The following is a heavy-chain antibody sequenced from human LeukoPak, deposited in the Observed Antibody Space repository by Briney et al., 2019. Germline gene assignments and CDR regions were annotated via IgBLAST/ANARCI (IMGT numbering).Heavy chain of an antibody. V-gene: IGHV3-23*01. CDR2: ISGSGGST. Sequence: GGSLRLSCAASGSTFSSYAMSWVRQAPGKGLEWVSAISGSGGSTYYADPVKGRFTISRDNSKNTLYLQMNSLRAEDTAVYYCAKEPSVEDWYVAGYYFDYWGQGTLVTVSS. J-gene: IGHJ4*02. D-gene: IGHD3/OR15-3a*01. CDR1: GSTFSSYA. CDR3: AKEPSVEDWYVAGYYFDY.